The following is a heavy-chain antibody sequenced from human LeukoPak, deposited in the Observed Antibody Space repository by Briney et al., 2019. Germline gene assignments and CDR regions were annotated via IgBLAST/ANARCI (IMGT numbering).Heavy chain of an antibody. D-gene: IGHD3-22*01. CDR2: IYYSGST. CDR1: GGSISSSSYY. CDR3: ASLRGSYYDSSGYYRRGGYFDY. J-gene: IGHJ4*02. Sequence: SETLSLTCTVSGGSISSSSYYWGWIRQPPGKGLEWIGSIYYSGSTYYNPSLKSRVTISVDTSKNQFSLKLSSVTAADTAVYYCASLRGSYYDSSGYYRRGGYFDYWGQGTLVTVSS. V-gene: IGHV4-39*07.